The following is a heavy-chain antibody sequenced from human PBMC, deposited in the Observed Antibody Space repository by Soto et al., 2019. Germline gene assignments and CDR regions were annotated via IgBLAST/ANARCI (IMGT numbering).Heavy chain of an antibody. CDR3: ARAAIHGSSWYFWFDP. CDR2: IIPMFGTT. Sequence: ASVKVSCKTSGGTFSSHAINWVRQAPGQGLEWMGGIIPMFGTTNYAQKFKGRVTISADESTSTAYMELSSLRSEDAAVYYCARAAIHGSSWYFWFDPCGQGTLVTVAS. V-gene: IGHV1-69*13. D-gene: IGHD6-13*01. J-gene: IGHJ5*02. CDR1: GGTFSSHA.